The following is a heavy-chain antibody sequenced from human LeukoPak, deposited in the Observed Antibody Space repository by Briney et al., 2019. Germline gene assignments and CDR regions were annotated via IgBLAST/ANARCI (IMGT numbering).Heavy chain of an antibody. V-gene: IGHV4-59*12. D-gene: IGHD3-22*01. Sequence: SETLSLTCTVSGGSISSYYWSWIRQPPGKGLEWIGNIYYTGSTNYNPSLKSRVTILVDTSKKQFSLKLSSVTAADTAVYYCARDKYYDSSGYHETYFDYWGQGTLVTVSS. CDR3: ARDKYYDSSGYHETYFDY. J-gene: IGHJ4*02. CDR2: IYYTGST. CDR1: GGSISSYY.